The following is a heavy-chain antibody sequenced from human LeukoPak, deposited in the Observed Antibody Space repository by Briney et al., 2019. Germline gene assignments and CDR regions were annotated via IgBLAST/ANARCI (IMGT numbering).Heavy chain of an antibody. Sequence: SETLPLTCTVSGGSISSSSYYWGWIRQPPGKGLEWIGSIYYSGSTYYNPSLKSRVTISVDTSKNQFSLKLSSVTAADTAVYYCARQSSGWSELWFDPWGQGTLVTVSS. CDR3: ARQSSGWSELWFDP. D-gene: IGHD6-19*01. J-gene: IGHJ5*02. CDR1: GGSISSSSYY. CDR2: IYYSGST. V-gene: IGHV4-39*01.